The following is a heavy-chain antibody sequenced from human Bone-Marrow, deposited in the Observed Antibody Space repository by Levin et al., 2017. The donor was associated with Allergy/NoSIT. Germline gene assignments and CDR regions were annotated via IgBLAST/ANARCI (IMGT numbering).Heavy chain of an antibody. CDR1: GFTFSSYG. CDR3: AKDRRYCSGGTHHYYYGMDV. J-gene: IGHJ6*02. V-gene: IGHV3-30*18. Sequence: GESLKISCAASGFTFSSYGMHWVRQAPGKGLEWVAVISYDGSNKYYADSVKGRFTISRDNSKNTLYLQMNSLRAEDTAVYYCAKDRRYCSGGTHHYYYGMDVWGQGTTVTVSS. D-gene: IGHD2-15*01. CDR2: ISYDGSNK.